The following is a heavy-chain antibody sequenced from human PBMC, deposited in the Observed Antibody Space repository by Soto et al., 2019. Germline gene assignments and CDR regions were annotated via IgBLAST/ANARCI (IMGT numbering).Heavy chain of an antibody. J-gene: IGHJ4*02. CDR1: GYTFTNYG. D-gene: IGHD4-17*01. V-gene: IGHV1-18*01. CDR2: IRPFNGNT. CDR3: ARDLFPCTVTTFLLDS. Sequence: QVQLVQSGAEVEKPGASVKVSCKTSGYTFTNYGISWVRQAPGQRLEWMGWIRPFNGNTYYAQKLQGRVTMTTDTSTCTGYMYLRSLRSDDTAVYYCARDLFPCTVTTFLLDSWGRGALVTVFS.